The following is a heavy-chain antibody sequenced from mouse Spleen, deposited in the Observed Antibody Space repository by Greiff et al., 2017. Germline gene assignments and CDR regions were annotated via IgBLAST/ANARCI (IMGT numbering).Heavy chain of an antibody. J-gene: IGHJ2*01. CDR1: GFTFSSYY. CDR2: ISSGGGST. CDR3: ARDYYGSSYGYYFDY. D-gene: IGHD1-1*01. V-gene: IGHV5-12-1*01. Sequence: EVQRVESGGGLVKRGGSLKLSCAASGFTFSSYYMSWVRQTPEKRLEWVATISSGGGSTYYPDSVKGRFTISRDNAKNTLYLQMSSLNSEDTAVYYCARDYYGSSYGYYFDYWGQGTTLTVSS.